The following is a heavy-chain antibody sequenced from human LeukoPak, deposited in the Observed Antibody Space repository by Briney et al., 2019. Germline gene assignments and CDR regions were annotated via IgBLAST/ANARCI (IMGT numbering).Heavy chain of an antibody. CDR2: INWNGGST. J-gene: IGHJ4*02. D-gene: IGHD3-22*01. V-gene: IGHV3-20*04. CDR1: GFTFDDYG. Sequence: AGGSLRLSCAASGFTFDDYGMSWVRQAPGKGLEWVSGINWNGGSTGFADSVKGRFTISRDNAKNSLYLQMNSLRAEDTALYYCARYPTYYYDSSGYKEGSYFDYWGREPWSPSPQ. CDR3: ARYPTYYYDSSGYKEGSYFDY.